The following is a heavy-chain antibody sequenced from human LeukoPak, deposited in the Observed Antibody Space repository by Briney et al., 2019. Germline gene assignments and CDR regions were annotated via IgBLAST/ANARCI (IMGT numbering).Heavy chain of an antibody. V-gene: IGHV4-59*01. D-gene: IGHD3-3*01. Sequence: SETLSLTCTVSGGSISSYYWSWIRQPPGKGLEWIGYIYYSGSTNCNPSLKSRVTISVDTSKNQFSLKLSSVTAADTAVYYCARDRRYDFWSGYSDAFDIWGQGTMVTVSS. CDR1: GGSISSYY. CDR2: IYYSGST. J-gene: IGHJ3*02. CDR3: ARDRRYDFWSGYSDAFDI.